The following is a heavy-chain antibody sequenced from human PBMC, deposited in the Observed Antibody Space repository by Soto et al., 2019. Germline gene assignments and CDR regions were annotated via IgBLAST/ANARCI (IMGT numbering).Heavy chain of an antibody. D-gene: IGHD3-22*01. CDR3: PREVNYYDSSGYPANDPSLSHYFDY. V-gene: IGHV1-18*01. CDR1: GYTFTNYG. Sequence: QVQLVQSGTEVKKPGASVKISCKTSGYTFTNYGISWVRQAPGQGLEWMGWISPFDGNTNYAQNFQVRVNLTTDTSTCTDYMEVRSLTSDDTAVYFCPREVNYYDSSGYPANDPSLSHYFDYWGQRTLVTVSS. CDR2: ISPFDGNT. J-gene: IGHJ4*02.